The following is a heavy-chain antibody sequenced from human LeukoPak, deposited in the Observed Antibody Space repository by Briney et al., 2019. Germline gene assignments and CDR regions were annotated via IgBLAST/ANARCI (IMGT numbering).Heavy chain of an antibody. V-gene: IGHV1-8*01. CDR2: MNPNSGNI. CDR3: ARDHHCSGGSCPEGDWFDP. J-gene: IGHJ5*02. CDR1: GYTFTSYD. Sequence: ASVKVSCKASGYTFTSYDINWVRQATGQGLEWMGWMNPNSGNIGFAQKFQGRVTMTRNTSISTAYMELSSLRSEDTAVYYCARDHHCSGGSCPEGDWFDPWGQGTLVTVSS. D-gene: IGHD2-15*01.